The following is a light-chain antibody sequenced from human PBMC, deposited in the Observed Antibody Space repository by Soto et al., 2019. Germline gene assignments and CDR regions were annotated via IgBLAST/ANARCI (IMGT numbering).Light chain of an antibody. J-gene: IGLJ2*01. CDR3: LAYDNSHVV. CDR2: GNN. V-gene: IGLV1-40*01. CDR1: SYSIGAPND. Sequence: QSVLTQTPSVSGAPGQRVIISCTGSSYSIGAPNDVHWYQQLPGPAPKLLIHGNNNRPAGVPDRFSASKSGTSASLAISGLQAEEEAAYYCLAYDNSHVVFGGGTKLTVL.